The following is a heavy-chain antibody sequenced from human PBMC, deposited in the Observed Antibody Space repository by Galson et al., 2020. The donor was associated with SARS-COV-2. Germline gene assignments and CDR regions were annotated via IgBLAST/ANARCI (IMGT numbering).Heavy chain of an antibody. CDR3: ARQKNYYDSSGYLFAFDI. CDR2: IYYSGST. CDR1: GGTISSSSYY. D-gene: IGHD3-22*01. Sequence: ETSETLSLTCTVSGGTISSSSYYWGWIRQPPGKGLEWIGSIYYSGSTYYNPSLKSRVTISVDTSKNQFSLKLSSVTAADTAVYYCARQKNYYDSSGYLFAFDIWGQGTMVTVSS. J-gene: IGHJ3*02. V-gene: IGHV4-39*01.